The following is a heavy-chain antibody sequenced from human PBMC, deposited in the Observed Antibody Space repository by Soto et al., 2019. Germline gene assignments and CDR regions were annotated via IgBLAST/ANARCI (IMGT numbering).Heavy chain of an antibody. J-gene: IGHJ4*02. CDR1: TFTFTDYA. V-gene: IGHV3-23*01. CDR2: ISGSGATT. CDR3: ATISDRGIAAALDS. Sequence: GESLKISCVASTFTFTDYAMSWVRQAPGEGLEWVSGISGSGATTYYAESVRGRFSISRDNSRNTLYLHLSNLRVEDTAIYYCATISDRGIAAALDSWGQGTLVTVSS. D-gene: IGHD6-13*01.